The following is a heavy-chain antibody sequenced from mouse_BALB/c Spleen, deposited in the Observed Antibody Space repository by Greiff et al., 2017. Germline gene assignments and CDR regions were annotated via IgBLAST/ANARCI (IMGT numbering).Heavy chain of an antibody. CDR3: ARDYYNGSRGEFAY. CDR1: GFTFSSYA. V-gene: IGHV5-9-4*01. J-gene: IGHJ3*01. CDR2: ISSGGSYT. Sequence: EVMLVESGGGLVKPGGSLKLSCAASGFTFSSYAMSWVRQSPEKRLEWVAEISSGGSYTYYPDTVTGRFTISRDNAKNTLYLEMSSLRSEDTAMYYCARDYYNGSRGEFAYWGQGTLVTVSA. D-gene: IGHD1-1*01.